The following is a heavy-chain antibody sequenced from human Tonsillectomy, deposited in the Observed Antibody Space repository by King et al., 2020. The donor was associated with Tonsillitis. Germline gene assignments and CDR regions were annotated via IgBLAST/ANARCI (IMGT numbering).Heavy chain of an antibody. J-gene: IGHJ5*02. Sequence: VQLVESGGGLVKPGGSLRLSCAASGFTFSSYSMNWVRQAPGKGLEWVSSINSNSYIYYADSVKGRFTISRDNAKNSLYLQMNSLRAEDTAVYYCAREGGYCSSTSCRWFDPWGQGTLVTVSS. D-gene: IGHD2-2*01. CDR1: GFTFSSYS. CDR2: INSNSYI. V-gene: IGHV3-21*01. CDR3: AREGGYCSSTSCRWFDP.